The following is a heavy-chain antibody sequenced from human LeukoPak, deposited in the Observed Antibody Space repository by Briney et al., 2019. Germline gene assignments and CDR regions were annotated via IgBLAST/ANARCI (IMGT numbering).Heavy chain of an antibody. CDR3: ARTGSGSDLDI. CDR2: INGDGTST. J-gene: IGHJ3*02. Sequence: GGSLRPSCAASGFTFSNHWLHWVRQAPGKGLVWVSRINGDGTSTIYADSVKGRFTISRDNAKSTVYLQMNSLRAEDTAVYYCARTGSGSDLDIWGQGTMVTVSS. D-gene: IGHD1-26*01. V-gene: IGHV3-74*01. CDR1: GFTFSNHW.